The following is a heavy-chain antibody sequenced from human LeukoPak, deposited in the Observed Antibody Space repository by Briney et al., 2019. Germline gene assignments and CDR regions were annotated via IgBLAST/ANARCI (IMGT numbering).Heavy chain of an antibody. Sequence: SETLSLACTVSGGSISSYYWSWIRQPPGKGLEWIGYIYYSGSTNYNPSLKSRVTISVDTSKNQFSLKLSSVTAADTAVYYCARDRSSGWSDYWGQGTLVTVSS. J-gene: IGHJ4*02. CDR1: GGSISSYY. D-gene: IGHD6-19*01. CDR3: ARDRSSGWSDY. CDR2: IYYSGST. V-gene: IGHV4-59*01.